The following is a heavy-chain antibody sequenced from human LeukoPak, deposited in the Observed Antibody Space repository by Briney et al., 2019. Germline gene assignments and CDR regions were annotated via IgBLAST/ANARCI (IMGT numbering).Heavy chain of an antibody. CDR2: IIPIFGTA. V-gene: IGHV1-69*05. Sequence: SVKVSCKASGYTFTGYYMHWVRQAPGQGLEWMGRIIPIFGTANYAQKFQGRVTITTDESTSTAYMELSSLRSEDTAVYYCASGRFLEWSMLAGYYYYMDVWGKGTTVTVSS. CDR1: GYTFTGYY. J-gene: IGHJ6*03. CDR3: ASGRFLEWSMLAGYYYYMDV. D-gene: IGHD3-3*01.